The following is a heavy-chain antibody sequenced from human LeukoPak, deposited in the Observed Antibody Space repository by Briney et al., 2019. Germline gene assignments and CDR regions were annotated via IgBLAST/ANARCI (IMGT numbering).Heavy chain of an antibody. CDR2: IYYSGST. D-gene: IGHD3-22*01. Sequence: SETLSLTCTVSGGSISSGDYYWSWIRRPPGKGLEWIGYIYYSGSTYYNPSLKSRVTISVDTSKNQFSLKLSSVTAADTAVYYCARGTYYYDSSGHFDYWGQGTLVTVSS. J-gene: IGHJ4*02. CDR3: ARGTYYYDSSGHFDY. CDR1: GGSISSGDYY. V-gene: IGHV4-30-4*01.